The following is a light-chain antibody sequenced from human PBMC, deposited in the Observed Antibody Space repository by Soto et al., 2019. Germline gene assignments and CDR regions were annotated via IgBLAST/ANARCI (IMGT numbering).Light chain of an antibody. Sequence: EIVLTQSPATLSLSPGESATLSCKASQSVRTFLAWYQQKPGQTPRLLIYDASKRATGIPARFSGSGSGTDFTLTISSLEPEDFAVYYCQQRSYWPPALSFGGGTKVEI. V-gene: IGKV3-11*01. CDR2: DAS. J-gene: IGKJ4*01. CDR3: QQRSYWPPALS. CDR1: QSVRTF.